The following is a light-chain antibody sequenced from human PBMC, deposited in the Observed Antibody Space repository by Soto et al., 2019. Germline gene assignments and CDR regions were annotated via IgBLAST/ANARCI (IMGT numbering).Light chain of an antibody. V-gene: IGLV1-44*01. Sequence: QSVLTQPPSASGTPGQRVTISCSGVSSNIGSNAVNWYQQVPGAAPQLLIYTNSQRPSGVPDRFSGSKSGTSASLAITGLQSEDEADYHCAAWDDSLNALVFGGGTQLTVL. CDR3: AAWDDSLNALV. J-gene: IGLJ7*01. CDR1: SSNIGSNA. CDR2: TNS.